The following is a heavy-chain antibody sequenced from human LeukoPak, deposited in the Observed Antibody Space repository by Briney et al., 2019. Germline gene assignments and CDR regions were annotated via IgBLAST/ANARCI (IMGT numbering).Heavy chain of an antibody. Sequence: GGPLNLSCAAPEFPFSAYYMSWIRQAPGKGLEWVSYISSSGSTIYYADSVKGRFTISRDNAKNSLYLQMNSLRAEDTAVYYCARDSSSWFYWGQGTLVTVSS. D-gene: IGHD6-13*01. CDR3: ARDSSSWFY. CDR1: EFPFSAYY. CDR2: ISSSGSTI. V-gene: IGHV3-11*01. J-gene: IGHJ4*02.